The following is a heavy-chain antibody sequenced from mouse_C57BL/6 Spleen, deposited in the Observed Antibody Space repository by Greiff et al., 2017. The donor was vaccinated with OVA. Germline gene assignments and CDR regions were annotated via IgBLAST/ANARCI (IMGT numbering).Heavy chain of an antibody. J-gene: IGHJ3*01. V-gene: IGHV1-55*01. CDR1: GYTFTSCW. D-gene: IGHD2-3*01. Sequence: VQLQESGAELVKPGASVKMSCKASGYTFTSCWITWVKQRPGQGLEWIGDIYPGSGSTNYNEKFKSKATLTVDTSSSTAYMQLSSLTSEDSAVYYCAQGGYFWFAYWGQGTLVTVSA. CDR3: AQGGYFWFAY. CDR2: IYPGSGST.